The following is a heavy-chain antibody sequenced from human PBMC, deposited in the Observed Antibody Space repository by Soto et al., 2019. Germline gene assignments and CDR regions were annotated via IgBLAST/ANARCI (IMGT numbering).Heavy chain of an antibody. V-gene: IGHV3-23*01. CDR1: GFTFSSYA. CDR3: AKGYIPHYYYGIDV. J-gene: IGHJ6*02. D-gene: IGHD1-26*01. Sequence: GSLRLSCAASGFTFSSYAMSWVRQAPGKGLEWVSAISGSGGSTYYADSVKGRFTISRDNSKNTLYLQMNSLRAEDTAVYYCAKGYIPHYYYGIDVWGQGTTVTVSS. CDR2: ISGSGGST.